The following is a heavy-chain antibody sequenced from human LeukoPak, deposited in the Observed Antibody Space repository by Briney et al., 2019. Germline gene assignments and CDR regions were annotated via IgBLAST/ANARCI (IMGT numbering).Heavy chain of an antibody. J-gene: IGHJ4*02. D-gene: IGHD6-13*01. CDR2: ISYDGSNK. CDR1: GFTFSSYA. CDR3: ARVFRQQLVSVEDDY. Sequence: PGGSLRLFCAASGFTFSSYATHWVRQAPGKGLEWVAVISYDGSNKYYADSVKGRFTISRDNSKNTLYLQMNSLRAEDTAVYYCARVFRQQLVSVEDDYWGQGTLVTVSS. V-gene: IGHV3-30*04.